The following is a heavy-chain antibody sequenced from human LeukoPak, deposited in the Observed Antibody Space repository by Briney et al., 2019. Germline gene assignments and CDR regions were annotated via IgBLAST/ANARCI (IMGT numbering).Heavy chain of an antibody. D-gene: IGHD5-24*01. V-gene: IGHV4-59*01. CDR3: ARSTAIILFQH. J-gene: IGHJ1*01. Sequence: PSETLSLTCTVSGGSISSYHWSWIRQPPGKGLEWIGYIYDSGSTNYNPSLKSRVTISVDTSKNQFSLKLSSVTAADTAVYYCARSTAIILFQHWGQGTLVTVSS. CDR2: IYDSGST. CDR1: GGSISSYH.